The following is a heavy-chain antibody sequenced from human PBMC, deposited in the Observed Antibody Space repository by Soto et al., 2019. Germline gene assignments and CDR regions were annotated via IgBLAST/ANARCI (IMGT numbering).Heavy chain of an antibody. CDR3: AREYYYDSSGYQFNAFDI. J-gene: IGHJ3*02. V-gene: IGHV1-2*04. D-gene: IGHD3-22*01. CDR2: INPNSGGT. CDR1: GYTFAGYY. Sequence: ASVKVSCKASGYTFAGYYMHWVRQAPGQGLEWMGWINPNSGGTNYAQKFQGWVTMTRDTSISTAYMELSRLRSDDTAVYYCAREYYYDSSGYQFNAFDIRGQRTMVTVSS.